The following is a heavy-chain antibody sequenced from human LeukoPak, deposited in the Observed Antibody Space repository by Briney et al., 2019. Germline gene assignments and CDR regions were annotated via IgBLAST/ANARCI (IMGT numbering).Heavy chain of an antibody. V-gene: IGHV3-49*04. Sequence: GGSLRLSCAASGFTFSNYAMRWVRQAPGKGLEWVGFIRSKAYGGTTEYAASVKGRFTISRDDSKSIAYLQMNSLKTEDTAVYYCTRGRRATHDYWGQGTLVTVSS. CDR3: TRGRRATHDY. D-gene: IGHD1-26*01. CDR2: IRSKAYGGTT. J-gene: IGHJ4*02. CDR1: GFTFSNYA.